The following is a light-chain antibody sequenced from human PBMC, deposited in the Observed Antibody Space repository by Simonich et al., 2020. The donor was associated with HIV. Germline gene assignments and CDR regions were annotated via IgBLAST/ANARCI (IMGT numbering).Light chain of an antibody. CDR3: QQYYNTAPT. Sequence: DIVMTQSQDSLAVSLGERATINCKSGQSVLYSSNNRYYLAWYQQKPGQPPKLLIYWASTRESGVPDRFSGSGSGTDFTLTIRSLQAEDVAVYYCQQYYNTAPTFGGGTKVEIK. CDR1: QSVLYSSNNRYY. V-gene: IGKV4-1*01. J-gene: IGKJ4*01. CDR2: WAS.